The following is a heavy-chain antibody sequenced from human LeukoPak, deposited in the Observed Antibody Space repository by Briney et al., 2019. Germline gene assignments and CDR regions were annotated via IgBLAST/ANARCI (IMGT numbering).Heavy chain of an antibody. D-gene: IGHD3-3*01. V-gene: IGHV3-21*01. CDR2: ISSSSSYI. CDR3: ARDMFDFWGGLSAVGGY. Sequence: PGGSLRLSCAASGFTFSSYSMNWVRQAPGKGLEWVSSISSSSSYIYYADSVKGRFTISRDNAKNSLYLQMNSLRAEDTAVYYCARDMFDFWGGLSAVGGYWGQGTLVTVSS. J-gene: IGHJ4*02. CDR1: GFTFSSYS.